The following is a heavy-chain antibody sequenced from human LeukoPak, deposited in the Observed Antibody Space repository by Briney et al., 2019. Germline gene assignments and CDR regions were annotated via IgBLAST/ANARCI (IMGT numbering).Heavy chain of an antibody. CDR3: ARGPPNWGYDY. V-gene: IGHV1-8*01. J-gene: IGHJ4*02. D-gene: IGHD7-27*01. CDR1: GYTLTSYA. Sequence: ASVKVSCKASGYTLTSYAIHWVRQAPGQRPEWMGWMSPNSGDTGYAQKFQDRVTMTRNTSISTAYMELSSLRSDDTAVYYCARGPPNWGYDYWGPGTLVTVSS. CDR2: MSPNSGDT.